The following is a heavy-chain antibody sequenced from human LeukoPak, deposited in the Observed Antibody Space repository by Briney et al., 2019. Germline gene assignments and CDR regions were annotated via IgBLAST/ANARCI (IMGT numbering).Heavy chain of an antibody. V-gene: IGHV3-33*06. CDR3: AKDRTGRDNYFDY. CDR1: GFTFSSYG. J-gene: IGHJ4*02. Sequence: GGSLRLSCAASGFTFSSYGMHWVRQAPGKGLEWVAVIWYDGSTKYYADSVKGRFTISRDNSKNTLYLQMNSLRAEDTAVYYCAKDRTGRDNYFDYWGQGTLVTVSS. D-gene: IGHD3-10*01. CDR2: IWYDGSTK.